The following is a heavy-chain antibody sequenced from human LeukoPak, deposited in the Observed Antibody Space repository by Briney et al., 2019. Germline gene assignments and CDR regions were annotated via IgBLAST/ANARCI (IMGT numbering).Heavy chain of an antibody. CDR1: GLTVSSTS. Sequence: GGSLRLSCAGSGLTVSSTSMTWVRQAPGKGLEWVSDFLSDGRIYYADSVKGRFTISKDNSQNTVNLQMDNLRAEDTATYYCGSYRRAYDIWGQGTVVTVAS. CDR2: FLSDGRI. J-gene: IGHJ3*02. CDR3: GSYRRAYDI. V-gene: IGHV3-53*01. D-gene: IGHD1-26*01.